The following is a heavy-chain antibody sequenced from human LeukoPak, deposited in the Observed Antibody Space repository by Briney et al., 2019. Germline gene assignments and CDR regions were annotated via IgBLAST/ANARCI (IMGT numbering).Heavy chain of an antibody. Sequence: PSETLSLTCTVSGGSLSSSSYYWGWIRQPPGKGLEWIGSIYYSGSTYYNPSLKSRVTISVDTSKNQFSLKLSSVTAADTAVYYCARRGGYSYGYGYFDYWGQGTLVTVSS. D-gene: IGHD5-18*01. J-gene: IGHJ4*02. CDR3: ARRGGYSYGYGYFDY. CDR2: IYYSGST. CDR1: GGSLSSSSYY. V-gene: IGHV4-39*01.